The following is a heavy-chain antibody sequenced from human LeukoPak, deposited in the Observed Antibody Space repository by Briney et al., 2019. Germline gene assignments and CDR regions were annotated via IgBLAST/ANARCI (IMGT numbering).Heavy chain of an antibody. CDR3: ASWWDHGRNPYYFDY. CDR1: GFTFSSYS. Sequence: GGSLRLSCAASGFTFSSYSMNWVRQAPGKGLEWVSSISSSSSYIYYADSVKGRFTISRDNSKNTLYLQMDSLRAEDTAVYYCASWWDHGRNPYYFDYWGQGTLVTVSS. D-gene: IGHD1-26*01. J-gene: IGHJ4*02. V-gene: IGHV3-21*01. CDR2: ISSSSSYI.